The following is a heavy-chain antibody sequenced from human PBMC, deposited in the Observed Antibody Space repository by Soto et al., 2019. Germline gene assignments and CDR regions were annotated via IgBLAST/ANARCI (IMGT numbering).Heavy chain of an antibody. CDR3: ARDRNKRSYGSYYYGMDV. D-gene: IGHD5-18*01. J-gene: IGHJ6*02. Sequence: GGSLRLSCAASGFTFSSYGMHWVRQAPGKGLEWVAVIWYDGSNKYYADSVKGRFTISGDNSKNTLYLQMNSLRAEDTAVYYCARDRNKRSYGSYYYGMDVWGQGTRVTVSS. CDR2: IWYDGSNK. CDR1: GFTFSSYG. V-gene: IGHV3-33*01.